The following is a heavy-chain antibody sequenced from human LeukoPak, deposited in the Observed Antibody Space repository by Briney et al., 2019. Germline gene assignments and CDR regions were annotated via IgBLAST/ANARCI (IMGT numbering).Heavy chain of an antibody. CDR3: ARDAPGNTALDY. Sequence: TGGSLRLXCAASGFTFISYWMHWVRQAPGKALVWVSRINGYGSSTDFADSVKGRFTISRDNAKNTLYLQMNSLRAEDTAVYYCARDAPGNTALDYWGQGTLVTVSS. V-gene: IGHV3-74*01. J-gene: IGHJ4*02. CDR2: INGYGSST. CDR1: GFTFISYW. D-gene: IGHD5-18*01.